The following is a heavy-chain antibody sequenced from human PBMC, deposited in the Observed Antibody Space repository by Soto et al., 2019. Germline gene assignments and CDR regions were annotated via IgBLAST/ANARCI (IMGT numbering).Heavy chain of an antibody. CDR1: GYTFTSYG. CDR3: ARCGYCSSTSCYDYYYYGMDV. D-gene: IGHD2-2*03. J-gene: IGHJ6*02. CDR2: ISAYNGNT. V-gene: IGHV1-18*01. Sequence: QVQLVQSGAEVKKPGASVKVSCKASGYTFTSYGISWVRQAPGQGLEWMGWISAYNGNTNYAQKLQGRVTMTTDTSTSTAYMELRSLRSDDTAVYYCARCGYCSSTSCYDYYYYGMDVWGQGTTVTVSS.